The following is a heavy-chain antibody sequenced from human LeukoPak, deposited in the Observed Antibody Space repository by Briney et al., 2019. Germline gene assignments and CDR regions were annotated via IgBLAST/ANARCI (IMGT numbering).Heavy chain of an antibody. CDR2: ISAYNGNT. J-gene: IGHJ5*02. V-gene: IGHV1-18*04. D-gene: IGHD2-2*01. CDR1: GYTFTGYY. CDR3: ARYASPYLHWFDP. Sequence: ASVKVSCKASGYTFTGYYMHWVRQASGQGLEWMGWISAYNGNTNYAQKLQGRVTMTTDTSTSTAYMELRSLRSDDTAVYYCARYASPYLHWFDPWGQGTLVTVSS.